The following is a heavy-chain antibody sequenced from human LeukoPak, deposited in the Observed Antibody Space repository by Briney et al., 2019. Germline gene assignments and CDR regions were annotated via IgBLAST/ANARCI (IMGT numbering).Heavy chain of an antibody. CDR3: AKTLYVAAAPGGFDY. Sequence: ASVKVSCKASGYTFTGHYMHWVRQAPGQGLEWMGWINPKNAATNYAQGFQGRVTMTRDTSTGTVYMEVSGLKSDDTAVYYCAKTLYVAAAPGGFDYWGEGTLATVSS. D-gene: IGHD2-15*01. CDR2: INPKNAAT. V-gene: IGHV1-2*02. CDR1: GYTFTGHY. J-gene: IGHJ4*02.